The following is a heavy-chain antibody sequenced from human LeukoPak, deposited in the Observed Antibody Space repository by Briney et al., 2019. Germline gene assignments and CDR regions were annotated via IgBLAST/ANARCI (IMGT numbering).Heavy chain of an antibody. CDR1: GGTFSNYV. CDR3: AVGVRGSGSYQIWGHAFDI. V-gene: IGHV1-69*13. J-gene: IGHJ3*02. D-gene: IGHD3-10*01. Sequence: ASVKVSCKASGGTFSNYVINWVRQAPGQGLEWMGGIIPIFATADYAQKFQGRGTITADESTSTAYMELSSLRSEDTAVYYCAVGVRGSGSYQIWGHAFDIWGQGTMVTVSS. CDR2: IIPIFATA.